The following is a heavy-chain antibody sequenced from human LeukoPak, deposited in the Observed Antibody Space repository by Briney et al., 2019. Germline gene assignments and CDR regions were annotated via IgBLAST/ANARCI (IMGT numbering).Heavy chain of an antibody. V-gene: IGHV3-23*01. D-gene: IGHD6-13*01. CDR3: AKGSTWSSYYFDS. J-gene: IGHJ4*02. CDR1: GFPFSSYA. CDR2: ISGGGITT. Sequence: HGGSLRLSCAASGFPFSSYAMSWVRQAPGKGLEWVSAISGGGITTYYADSVKGRFTVSRDNSKNTLYLQMNSLRAEDTALYFCAKGSTWSSYYFDSWGQGALVTVSS.